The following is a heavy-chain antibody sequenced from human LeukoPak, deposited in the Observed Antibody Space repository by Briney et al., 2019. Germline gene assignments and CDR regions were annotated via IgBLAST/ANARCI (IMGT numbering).Heavy chain of an antibody. Sequence: GGSLRLSCAASGFTFDDYVMSWVRQAPGKGLEWVSGIDWNGGSTAYADSVKGRFTVSRDNAKNSLFLQMTSLRAEDTALYYCAREMSPGIAVTGSLDYWGQGTLVTVSS. CDR1: GFTFDDYV. CDR2: IDWNGGST. J-gene: IGHJ4*02. V-gene: IGHV3-20*04. CDR3: AREMSPGIAVTGSLDY. D-gene: IGHD6-19*01.